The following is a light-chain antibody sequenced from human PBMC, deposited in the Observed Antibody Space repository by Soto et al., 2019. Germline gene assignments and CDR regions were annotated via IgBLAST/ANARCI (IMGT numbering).Light chain of an antibody. Sequence: EIVLTQSPGSLCLSAGERATLSCRASQSVSNNYLAWYQQTPGQAPRLLMYGASNRATGIPDRFSGSGSGTDFTLTIRSLQSEDFAVYYCQHYNYWPPKTCGQGTKGAIK. CDR3: QHYNYWPPKT. J-gene: IGKJ1*01. CDR2: GAS. CDR1: QSVSNNY. V-gene: IGKV3-20*01.